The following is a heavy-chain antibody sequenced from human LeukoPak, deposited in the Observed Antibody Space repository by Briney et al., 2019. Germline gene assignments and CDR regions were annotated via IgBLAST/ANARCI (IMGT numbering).Heavy chain of an antibody. Sequence: SETLSLTCTVSGGSISSSSYYWGWIRQPPGKGLEWIGSIYYSGSTYYNPSLKSRVTISVDTSKNQFSLKLSSVTAADTAVYYCAREGYCSSTSCFSAPFDPWGQGTLVTVSS. CDR3: AREGYCSSTSCFSAPFDP. J-gene: IGHJ5*02. V-gene: IGHV4-39*07. CDR1: GGSISSSSYY. CDR2: IYYSGST. D-gene: IGHD2-2*01.